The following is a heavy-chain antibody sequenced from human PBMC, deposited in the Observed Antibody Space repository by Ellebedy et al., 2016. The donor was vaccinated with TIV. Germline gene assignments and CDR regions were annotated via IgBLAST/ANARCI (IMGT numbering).Heavy chain of an antibody. V-gene: IGHV3-48*01. CDR3: ARDAMIWIFDS. J-gene: IGHJ4*02. Sequence: GESLKISCAASGFTFNSYSMNSVRQAPGRGLEWISYISKSDTTYYADSVRGRFTISRDNAKRSLYLQMNSLRLEDTAGYYCARDAMIWIFDSWGQGTLVTVSS. CDR1: GFTFNSYS. CDR2: ISKSDTT. D-gene: IGHD3-22*01.